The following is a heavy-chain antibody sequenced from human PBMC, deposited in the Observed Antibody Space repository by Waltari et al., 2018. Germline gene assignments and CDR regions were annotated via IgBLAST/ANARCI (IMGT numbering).Heavy chain of an antibody. D-gene: IGHD2-8*02. Sequence: QVQVQESGPGLVKPSETVSLTGTVSGDSLSKHFWTWIRPPPEKGLEWIGNIHYSGTTNYNPSLKSRVAISLDTSKNHLSLRLDSVTAADTALYFCVRGKLGFCTGSSCHLDLWGRGTLVTVSS. CDR3: VRGKLGFCTGSSCHLDL. CDR2: IHYSGTT. CDR1: GDSLSKHF. J-gene: IGHJ5*02. V-gene: IGHV4-59*11.